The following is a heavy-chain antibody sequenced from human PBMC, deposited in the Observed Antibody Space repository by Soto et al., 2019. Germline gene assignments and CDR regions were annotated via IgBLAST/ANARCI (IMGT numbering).Heavy chain of an antibody. V-gene: IGHV3-21*01. CDR3: ARGPDSSGWYSIDY. CDR2: ISSSSSYI. D-gene: IGHD6-19*01. J-gene: IGHJ4*02. Sequence: PGGSLTLSCAASGFTFSSYSMNWVRQAPGKGLEWVSSISSSSSYIYYADSVKGRFTISIDNAKNSLYLQMNSLRAEDTAVYDCARGPDSSGWYSIDYGGQGPLVTVSS. CDR1: GFTFSSYS.